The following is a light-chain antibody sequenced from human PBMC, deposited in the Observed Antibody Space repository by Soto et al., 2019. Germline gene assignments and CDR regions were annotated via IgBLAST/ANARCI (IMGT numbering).Light chain of an antibody. Sequence: DIQMTQSPSSLSASVEDRVIITCRASQSISNHLNWYQQKPGKAPKLLIFAASSLQSGFPSRFSGSRSGPYFILTFSSLQPEDFATYYCQQRYSSPPMFGHGTKVEIK. CDR1: QSISNH. J-gene: IGKJ1*01. CDR2: AAS. V-gene: IGKV1-39*01. CDR3: QQRYSSPPM.